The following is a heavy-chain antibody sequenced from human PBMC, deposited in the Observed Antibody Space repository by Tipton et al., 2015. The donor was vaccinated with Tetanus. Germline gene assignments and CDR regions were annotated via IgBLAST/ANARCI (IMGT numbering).Heavy chain of an antibody. Sequence: TLSLTCTVSGDSISSGDYYWSWIRQPPGKGLEWIGYIYNSGSTYYTPSLKSRITISVDTSKSQFSLNLSSVTAADTAVYYCAREGYYFYGSSYYYYFDSRVQGPLVTVSS. D-gene: IGHD3-22*01. CDR2: IYNSGST. CDR3: AREGYYFYGSSYYYYFDS. V-gene: IGHV4-30-4*01. J-gene: IGHJ4*02. CDR1: GDSISSGDYY.